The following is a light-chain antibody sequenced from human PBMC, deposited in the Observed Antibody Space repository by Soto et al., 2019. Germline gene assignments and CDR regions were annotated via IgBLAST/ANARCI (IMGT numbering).Light chain of an antibody. J-gene: IGLJ2*01. CDR2: EGS. CDR1: SSDVGTYNL. CDR3: CSYAGSSTHVV. V-gene: IGLV2-23*01. Sequence: QSALTQPASVSGSPGQSITISCTGTSSDVGTYNLVSWYQQCPGKAPKLIIYEGSKGPSGVSNRFSGSKSGNTASLTISGLQVEDEGDYYCCSYAGSSTHVVFGGGTKLTVL.